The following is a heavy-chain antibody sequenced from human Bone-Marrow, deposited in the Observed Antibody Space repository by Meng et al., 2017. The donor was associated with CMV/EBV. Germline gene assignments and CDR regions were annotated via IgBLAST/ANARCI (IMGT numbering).Heavy chain of an antibody. CDR1: SCY. CDR2: IYTSGRT. D-gene: IGHD3-9*01. J-gene: IGHJ4*02. V-gene: IGHV4-4*07. Sequence: SCYWSWIRQPAGKGVEWIGRIYTSGRTNYNPSLKSRVTMSVETSKNQFSLKLSSVTAADTAVYYCARTREVLRYFDWVAGSYYFDYWGQGTLVTVSS. CDR3: ARTREVLRYFDWVAGSYYFDY.